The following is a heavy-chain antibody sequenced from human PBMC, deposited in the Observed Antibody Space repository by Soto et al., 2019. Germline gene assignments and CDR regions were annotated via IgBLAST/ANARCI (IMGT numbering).Heavy chain of an antibody. CDR1: GGSISTNDW. V-gene: IGHV4-4*02. J-gene: IGHJ5*02. CDR2: IHHTGSTT. Sequence: QVQLQESGPGLVKPSETLSLTCAVSGGSISTNDWWTWVRQPPGKGLERIGDIHHTGSTTNYSTSLQSRVTVSIDKSENQFSLRLTSVTAADTAVYYCATRDCTNNVCHFPWGQGTLVTVSS. CDR3: ATRDCTNNVCHFP. D-gene: IGHD2-8*01.